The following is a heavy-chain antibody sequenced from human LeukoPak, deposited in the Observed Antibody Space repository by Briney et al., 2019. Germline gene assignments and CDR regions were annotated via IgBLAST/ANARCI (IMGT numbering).Heavy chain of an antibody. CDR2: IKQDGSET. V-gene: IGHV3-7*05. D-gene: IGHD6-13*01. CDR1: VFTFSKYW. CDR3: ARDPYSSSWSYGMDV. Sequence: PGGSLRLSCAASVFTFSKYWMRWVRQTPEKGLEWVANIKQDGSETVYVDSVKGRFTISRDNAQSSLYLEMNSLGAEDTAVYYCARDPYSSSWSYGMDVWGQGTAVTVSS. J-gene: IGHJ6*02.